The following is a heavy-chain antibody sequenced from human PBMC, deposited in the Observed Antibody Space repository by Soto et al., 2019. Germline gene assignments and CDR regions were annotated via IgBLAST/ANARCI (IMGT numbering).Heavy chain of an antibody. D-gene: IGHD2-15*01. Sequence: EVQLVESGGGLVQPGGSLRLSCAASGFGFSNHNMNWVRQAPGKGLEWISYISTSGGYIYYADSVKGRFTISRDNAKNSLYLQMNSRRAEDTAVYYCARSGDYRLDCWGQGTLVTVSS. CDR2: ISTSGGYI. CDR1: GFGFSNHN. CDR3: ARSGDYRLDC. J-gene: IGHJ4*02. V-gene: IGHV3-48*01.